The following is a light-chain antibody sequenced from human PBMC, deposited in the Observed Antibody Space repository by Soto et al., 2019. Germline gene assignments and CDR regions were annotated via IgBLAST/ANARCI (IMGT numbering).Light chain of an antibody. V-gene: IGKV3-11*01. J-gene: IGKJ5*01. CDR3: QQRYNWPIT. Sequence: EIVLTQSPATLSLSPGERATLSCRASQSVSSYLAWYQQKPGQAPRLLIYGASIRATGIPDRFSGSGSETDFTLTISRLEPEDFALYYCQQRYNWPITFGQGTRLEIK. CDR2: GAS. CDR1: QSVSSY.